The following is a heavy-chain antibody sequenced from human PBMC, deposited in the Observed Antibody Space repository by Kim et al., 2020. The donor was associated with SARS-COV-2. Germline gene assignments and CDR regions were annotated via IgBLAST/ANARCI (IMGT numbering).Heavy chain of an antibody. Sequence: ASVKVSCKASGYTFTSYGISWVRQAPGQGLEWMGWISAYNGNRNYAQKLQGRVTMTTDTSTSTAYMELRSLRSDDTAVYYCASTLMVRGVIRLNYWGQGTLVTVSS. CDR1: GYTFTSYG. D-gene: IGHD3-10*01. V-gene: IGHV1-18*01. CDR2: ISAYNGNR. J-gene: IGHJ4*02. CDR3: ASTLMVRGVIRLNY.